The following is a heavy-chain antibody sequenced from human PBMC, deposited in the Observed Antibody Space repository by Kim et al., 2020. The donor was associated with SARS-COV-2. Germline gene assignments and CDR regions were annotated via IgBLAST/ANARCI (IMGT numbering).Heavy chain of an antibody. CDR3: ARSGSTTLALLSHDY. CDR2: ITSDGDKG. V-gene: IGHV3-30*04. D-gene: IGHD1-1*01. CDR1: GFTFSSYA. J-gene: IGHJ4*02. Sequence: GGSLRLSCAASGFTFSSYAMHWVRQAPGKGLEWVALITSDGDKGYYVDSVKGRFSISRDNSRNTLYLQMNSLRPEDTAVYYCARSGSTTLALLSHDYWGQGTVVTVPS.